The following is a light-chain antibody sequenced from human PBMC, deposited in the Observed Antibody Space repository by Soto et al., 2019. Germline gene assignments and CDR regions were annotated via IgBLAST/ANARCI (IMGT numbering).Light chain of an antibody. CDR3: QQYYGSPGIT. V-gene: IGKV3-20*01. Sequence: EIVLTQSPGTLSLSPGEIATLSCSASQSVSSNYLAWYQQKPGQAPRLLIYGASSRATGIPDRFSGSGSGTNFTLTISRLEPEDFAVYYCQQYYGSPGITFGQGTRLEIK. CDR2: GAS. CDR1: QSVSSNY. J-gene: IGKJ5*01.